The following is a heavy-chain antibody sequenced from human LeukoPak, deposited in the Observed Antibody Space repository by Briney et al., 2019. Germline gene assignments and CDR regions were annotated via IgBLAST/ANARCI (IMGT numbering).Heavy chain of an antibody. CDR2: INTDGGTT. CDR1: ELTFSNYW. J-gene: IGHJ4*02. Sequence: GGSLRLSCAASELTFSNYWMHWVRQAPGKGLVWVSRINTDGGTTSYADSVKGRFTISRDNAKNSLYLQMNSLRAEDTAVYYCARGGELLSYFDYWGQGTLVTVSS. V-gene: IGHV3-74*01. D-gene: IGHD1-26*01. CDR3: ARGGELLSYFDY.